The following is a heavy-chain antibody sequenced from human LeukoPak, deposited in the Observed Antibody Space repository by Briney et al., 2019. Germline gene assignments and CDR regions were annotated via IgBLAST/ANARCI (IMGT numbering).Heavy chain of an antibody. D-gene: IGHD2-2*01. J-gene: IGHJ4*02. CDR1: GYTFTGYY. Sequence: ASVNVSCKASGYTFTGYYMHWVRQAPGQGLEWMGWINPNSGDTHYAPKFQGRVTMTRDTSISTAYMELSRLRSDDTAVYYCAREADCSSTSCDLDYWGQGTLVTVSS. V-gene: IGHV1-2*02. CDR2: INPNSGDT. CDR3: AREADCSSTSCDLDY.